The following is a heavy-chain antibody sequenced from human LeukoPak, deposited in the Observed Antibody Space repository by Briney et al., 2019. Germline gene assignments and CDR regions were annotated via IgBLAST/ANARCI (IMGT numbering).Heavy chain of an antibody. CDR3: ARGPRTGVLRYFDWLRFDY. V-gene: IGHV1-8*01. J-gene: IGHJ4*02. Sequence: GASVKVSCKASGYTFTNYDINWVRQATGQGLEWMGWMNPKSGDTGYAQNFQGRVSMTRSTSITTAYMELSSLRSEDTAVYYCARGPRTGVLRYFDWLRFDYWGQGTLVTVSS. D-gene: IGHD3-9*01. CDR2: MNPKSGDT. CDR1: GYTFTNYD.